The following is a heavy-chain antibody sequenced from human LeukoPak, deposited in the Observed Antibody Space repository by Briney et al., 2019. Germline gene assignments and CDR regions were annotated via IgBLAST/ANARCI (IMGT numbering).Heavy chain of an antibody. CDR2: IYTSGST. CDR3: ARDSLLPSAMGYYYIDV. CDR1: GGSISSGSYY. V-gene: IGHV4-61*02. Sequence: PSQTLSLTCTVSGGSISSGSYYWSWIRQPAGKGLEWLGRIYTSGSTNHNPSLKSRVTISVDTSKNQFSLKLSSVTAADTALYYCARDSLLPSAMGYYYIDVWGKGTTVTLYS. J-gene: IGHJ6*03. D-gene: IGHD2-2*01.